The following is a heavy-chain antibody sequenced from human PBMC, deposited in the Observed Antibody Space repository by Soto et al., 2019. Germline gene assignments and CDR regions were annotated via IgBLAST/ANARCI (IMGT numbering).Heavy chain of an antibody. CDR1: GYSISSGYY. CDR3: ARVGRRSRLGVDY. J-gene: IGHJ4*02. CDR2: IYHSGST. V-gene: IGHV4-38-2*01. D-gene: IGHD3-16*01. Sequence: PSETLSLTCAVSGYSISSGYYWGWIRQPPGKGLEWIGSIYHSGSTYYNPSLKSRVTISVDTSKNQFSLKLSSVTAADTAVYYCARVGRRSRLGVDYWGQGTLVTVSS.